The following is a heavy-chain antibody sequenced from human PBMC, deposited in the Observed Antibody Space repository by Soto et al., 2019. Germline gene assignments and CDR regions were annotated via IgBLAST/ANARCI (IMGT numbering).Heavy chain of an antibody. V-gene: IGHV6-1*01. CDR2: TYYRSKWYN. J-gene: IGHJ4*02. D-gene: IGHD6-6*01. CDR3: ARELSNSPDYFDY. CDR1: GDSVSGNSAA. Sequence: SQTLSLTCAISGDSVSGNSAAWNWIRQSPSRGLEWLGRTYYRSKWYNDYAVSVKSRITVTPDTSKNQFSLNLNSVTAADTAVYYCARELSNSPDYFDYWGQGTLVTVSS.